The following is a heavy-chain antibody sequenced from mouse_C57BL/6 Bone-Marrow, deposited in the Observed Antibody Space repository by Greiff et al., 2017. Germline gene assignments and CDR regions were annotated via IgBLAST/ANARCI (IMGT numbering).Heavy chain of an antibody. V-gene: IGHV1-18*01. D-gene: IGHD2-5*01. CDR2: INPNNGGT. Sequence: VQLQQSGPELVKPGASVKIPCKASGYTFTDYNMDWVKQSHGKSLEWIGDINPNNGGTIYNQKFKGKATLPVDKSSSTAYMELRSLTSEDTAVYYCARTYYSNYVLAWFAYWGQGTLVTVSA. J-gene: IGHJ3*01. CDR1: GYTFTDYN. CDR3: ARTYYSNYVLAWFAY.